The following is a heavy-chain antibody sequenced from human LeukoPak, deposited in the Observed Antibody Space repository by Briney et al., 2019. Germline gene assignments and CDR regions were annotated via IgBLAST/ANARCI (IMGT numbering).Heavy chain of an antibody. D-gene: IGHD4-23*01. Sequence: GGSLRLSCAASGFTFSRHWMHWVRRAPGKGLEWVSRIHSDGTDINYADSVKGRFTISRDNAKNTLYLQMNSLRAEDTAVYYCARDRPMTTVVTPYSYWGQGTLVTVSS. J-gene: IGHJ4*02. CDR2: IHSDGTDI. V-gene: IGHV3-74*01. CDR1: GFTFSRHW. CDR3: ARDRPMTTVVTPYSY.